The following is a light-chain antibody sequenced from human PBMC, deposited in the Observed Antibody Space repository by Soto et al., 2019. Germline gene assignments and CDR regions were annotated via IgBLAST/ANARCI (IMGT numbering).Light chain of an antibody. CDR3: HQYAGSPYT. CDR1: QTVSSSY. Sequence: EIVLTQSPGTLSLSPGERATLSCRASQTVSSSYLAWYKQNPGQAPRLLVFGASSRAAGIPDRFSGSGSGTDFTLSISRREPEDFAVYHCHQYAGSPYTFGQGTKLEIK. J-gene: IGKJ2*01. V-gene: IGKV3-20*01. CDR2: GAS.